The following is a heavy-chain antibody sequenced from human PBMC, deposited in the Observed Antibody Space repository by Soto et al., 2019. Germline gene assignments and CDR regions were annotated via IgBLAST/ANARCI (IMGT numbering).Heavy chain of an antibody. D-gene: IGHD3-10*01. V-gene: IGHV4-39*01. CDR3: AKHEDSYYKDHFDY. CDR1: GDSVSSSAYY. CDR2: VYYSGIT. Sequence: QLQMQESGPGLVKPSETLSLTCTVSGDSVSSSAYYWGWIRQPPGKGLEWIGSVYYSGITYYNPSIKTRVTIAVDTPKNQFSLRLRSVTAADTALYYCAKHEDSYYKDHFDYWGQGALVTVSS. J-gene: IGHJ4*02.